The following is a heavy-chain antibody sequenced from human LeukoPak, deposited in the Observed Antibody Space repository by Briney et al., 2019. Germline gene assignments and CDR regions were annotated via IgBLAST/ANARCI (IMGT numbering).Heavy chain of an antibody. CDR2: IYYSRST. D-gene: IGHD1-7*01. CDR1: GGSISSYY. J-gene: IGHJ4*02. CDR3: ARGNWNYPFDY. Sequence: PSETLSLTCTVSGGSISSYYWSWIRQPPGKGLEWIGYIYYSRSTNYNPSLKSRVTISVDTSKNQFSLKLSSVTAADTAVYYCARGNWNYPFDYWGQGTLVTVSS. V-gene: IGHV4-59*01.